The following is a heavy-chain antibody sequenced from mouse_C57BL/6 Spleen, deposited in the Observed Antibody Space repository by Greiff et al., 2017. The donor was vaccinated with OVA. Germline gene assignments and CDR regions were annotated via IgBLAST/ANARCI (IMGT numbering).Heavy chain of an antibody. V-gene: IGHV1-64*01. CDR2: IHPNSGST. J-gene: IGHJ2*01. CDR1: GYTFTSYW. CDR3: AIYYGNYYFDY. Sequence: VQLQQPGAELVKPGASVKLSCKASGYTFTSYWMHWVKQRPGQGLEWIGMIHPNSGSTNYNEKFKSKATLTVDKSSSTAYMQLSSLTSEDSAVYYCAIYYGNYYFDYWGRGTTLTVSS. D-gene: IGHD2-1*01.